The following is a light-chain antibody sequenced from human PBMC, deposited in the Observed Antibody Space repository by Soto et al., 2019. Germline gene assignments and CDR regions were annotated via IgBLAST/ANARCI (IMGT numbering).Light chain of an antibody. CDR3: QQYITSPRGFT. Sequence: EIVLTQSPGTLSLSPGEGATLSCRASQSVSSSYLSWYQQKPGQAPRLLIYGASSRATGIPDRFSGSGSGTDFTLTISRLEPEDVAVYYCQQYITSPRGFTFGPGTKVEIK. J-gene: IGKJ3*01. V-gene: IGKV3-20*01. CDR2: GAS. CDR1: QSVSSSY.